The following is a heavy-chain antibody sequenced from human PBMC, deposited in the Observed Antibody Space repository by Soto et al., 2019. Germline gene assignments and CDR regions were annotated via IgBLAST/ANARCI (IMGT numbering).Heavy chain of an antibody. V-gene: IGHV3-7*01. Sequence: EVQLVESGGGLVQPGGSLRLSCATSGFTFGDYWMSWVRQAPGKRLEWVANTKQDESEKYYVGSVKGRFTISRDNAKNSLYLQMNSLRAEDTAVYFCVREGASGFFSWGKGTLVTGSS. CDR1: GFTFGDYW. J-gene: IGHJ5*02. CDR2: TKQDESEK. CDR3: VREGASGFFS. D-gene: IGHD6-25*01.